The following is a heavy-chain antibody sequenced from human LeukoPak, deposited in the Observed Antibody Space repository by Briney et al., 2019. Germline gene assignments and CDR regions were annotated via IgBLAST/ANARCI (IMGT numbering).Heavy chain of an antibody. CDR1: GFTFSSYA. J-gene: IGHJ4*02. CDR2: ISGSGDNT. V-gene: IGHV3-23*01. D-gene: IGHD5-18*01. Sequence: PGGSLRLSCAASGFTFSSYAMSWVRQAPGKGLEWVSGISGSGDNTYYADSVKGRFTISRYNSKNKLYLQMNNLRAEDTAVYYCAKDPRDHSYGWSWRYFDYWGQGTLVTVSS. CDR3: AKDPRDHSYGWSWRYFDY.